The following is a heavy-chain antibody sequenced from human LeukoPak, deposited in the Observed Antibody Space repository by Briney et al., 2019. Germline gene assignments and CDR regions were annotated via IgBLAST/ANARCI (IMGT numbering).Heavy chain of an antibody. CDR3: ASDRAEGGGYCFDP. D-gene: IGHD5-12*01. V-gene: IGHV4-59*02. CDR2: IYSSGST. J-gene: IGHJ5*02. CDR1: GGSVNNYV. Sequence: SESLSLTCTVPGGSVNNYVWSWIRPPPGEGLGYIGYIYSSGSTNYIPSLKSRVTISVDTSKNQFSLYLKSVTAADTAVYYCASDRAEGGGYCFDPWGQGTLVTVSS.